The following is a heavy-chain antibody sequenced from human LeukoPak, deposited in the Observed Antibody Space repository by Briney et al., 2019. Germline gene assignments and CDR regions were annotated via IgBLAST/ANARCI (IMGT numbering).Heavy chain of an antibody. CDR2: IYHSGST. J-gene: IGHJ4*02. D-gene: IGHD2-15*01. V-gene: IGHV4-30-2*01. CDR1: GGSISSGGYY. CDR3: ARGQVVGNFDY. Sequence: SETLSLTCTVSGGSISSGGYYWSWIRQPPGKGLEWIGYIYHSGSTYYNPSLKSRVTISVDRSKNQFSLKVSSVTAADTAVYYCARGQVVGNFDYWGQGTLVTVSS.